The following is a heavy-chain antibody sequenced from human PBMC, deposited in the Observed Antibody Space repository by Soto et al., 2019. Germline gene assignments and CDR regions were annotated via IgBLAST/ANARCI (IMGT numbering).Heavy chain of an antibody. CDR2: IFWDDDK. V-gene: IGHV2-5*02. CDR1: GFSLSTTGVG. J-gene: IGHJ4*02. Sequence: SGPTLVNPTQTLMLTCTFSGFSLSTTGVGVGWIRQPPGRALEWLALIFWDDDKRYSPSLKNRLTITKDTSKNQVVLTMTNMDPVDTATYYCARLRWEQLRGPKYYFDYWGQGTLVTVSS. CDR3: ARLRWEQLRGPKYYFDY. D-gene: IGHD3-3*01.